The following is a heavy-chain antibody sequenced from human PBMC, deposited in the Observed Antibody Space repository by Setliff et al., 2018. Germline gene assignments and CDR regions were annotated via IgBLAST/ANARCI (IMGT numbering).Heavy chain of an antibody. CDR2: MNPNSGNT. J-gene: IGHJ3*02. CDR3: ARGDFDSYFPLNAFDI. Sequence: VASVKVSCKASGYTFTSYDINWVRQATGQGLEWMGWMNPNSGNTGYAQKFQGRVTMTRNTSISTAYMELSSLRSEDTAVYYCARGDFDSYFPLNAFDIWGQGTMVTV. V-gene: IGHV1-8*01. D-gene: IGHD2-21*01. CDR1: GYTFTSYD.